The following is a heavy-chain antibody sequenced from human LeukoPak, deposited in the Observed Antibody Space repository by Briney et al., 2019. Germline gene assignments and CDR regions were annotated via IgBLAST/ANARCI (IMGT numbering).Heavy chain of an antibody. V-gene: IGHV3-21*01. CDR2: ISSSSSYI. D-gene: IGHD3-9*01. CDR3: AKDGVPTGYYSASGLDY. CDR1: GFTFSDAW. J-gene: IGHJ4*02. Sequence: PGGSLRLSCAASGFTFSDAWMTWVRQAPGKGLEWVSSISSSSSYIYYADSVKGRFTISRDNSKNTLYLQMNGLRAEDTAVYYCAKDGVPTGYYSASGLDYWGQGTLVTVSS.